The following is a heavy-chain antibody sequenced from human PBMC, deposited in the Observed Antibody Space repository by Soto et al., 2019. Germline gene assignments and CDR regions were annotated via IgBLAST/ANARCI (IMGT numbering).Heavy chain of an antibody. J-gene: IGHJ4*02. CDR1: GGSISPYY. CDR2: IYYSGNT. V-gene: IGHV4-59*01. Sequence: SETLSLTCPVSGGSISPYYWSWIRQPPGKGLEWIGYIYYSGNTNYNPSLKRRVTISLDTSKNQFSLKLRSVTAADTAVYYCARDKITGLFDYWGQGTLVTVSS. D-gene: IGHD2-8*02. CDR3: ARDKITGLFDY.